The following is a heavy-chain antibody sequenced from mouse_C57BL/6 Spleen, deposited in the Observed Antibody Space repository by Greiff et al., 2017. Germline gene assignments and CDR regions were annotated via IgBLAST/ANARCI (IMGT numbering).Heavy chain of an antibody. V-gene: IGHV5-6*01. CDR2: ISSGGSYT. D-gene: IGHD2-1*01. CDR3: ARKGGNYWYFDV. Sequence: VQVVESGGDLVKPGGSLKLSCAASGFTFSSYGMSWVRQTPDKRLEWVATISSGGSYTYYPDSVKGRFTISRDNAKNTLYLQMSSLKSEDTAMYYCARKGGNYWYFDVWGTGTTVTVSS. J-gene: IGHJ1*03. CDR1: GFTFSSYG.